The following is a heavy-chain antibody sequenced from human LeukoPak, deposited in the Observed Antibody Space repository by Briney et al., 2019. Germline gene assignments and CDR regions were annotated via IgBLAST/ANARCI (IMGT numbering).Heavy chain of an antibody. CDR1: GFTFSIDW. Sequence: PGGSLRLSCAASGFTFSIDWMHWVRQAPGKGLVWVSRINTDGSTTTYADSVKGRFTISRDNAKNTLYLQMNSLRVEDTAVYYCARGRGGSYHYWGQGTLVTVSS. J-gene: IGHJ4*02. D-gene: IGHD1-26*01. CDR3: ARGRGGSYHY. V-gene: IGHV3-74*01. CDR2: INTDGSTT.